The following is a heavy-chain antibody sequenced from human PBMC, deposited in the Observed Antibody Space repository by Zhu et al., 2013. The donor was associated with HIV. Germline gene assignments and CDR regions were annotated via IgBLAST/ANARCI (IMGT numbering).Heavy chain of an antibody. CDR2: IYYSGST. D-gene: IGHD1-26*01. J-gene: IGHJ4*02. V-gene: IGHV4-59*01. CDR1: GGSISSYY. Sequence: QVQLQESGPGLVKPSETLSLTCTVSGGSISSYYWSWIRQPPGKGLEWIGYIYYSGSTNYNPSLKSRVTISVDTSKNQFSLKLSSVTAADTAVYYCARVRPSGWELLPETIDYWGQGTLVTVSS. CDR3: ARVRPSGWELLPETIDY.